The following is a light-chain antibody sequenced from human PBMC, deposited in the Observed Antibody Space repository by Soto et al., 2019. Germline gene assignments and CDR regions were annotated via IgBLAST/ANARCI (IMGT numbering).Light chain of an antibody. CDR2: YAS. CDR3: QEYNNWPPEYT. J-gene: IGKJ2*01. CDR1: QSISNN. V-gene: IGKV3-15*01. Sequence: EIVMTQSPATLSVSPGERATLSCRASQSISNNLAWYQQKPGQAPRLLIYYASTRANGIPARFSGSGSGTEFTLTISSLQSEDFAVYYCQEYNNWPPEYTFGQGTKLEIK.